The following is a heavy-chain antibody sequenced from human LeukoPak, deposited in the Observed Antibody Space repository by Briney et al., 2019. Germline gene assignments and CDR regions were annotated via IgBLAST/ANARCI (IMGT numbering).Heavy chain of an antibody. D-gene: IGHD2-15*01. CDR2: ISGSAGSK. CDR1: GFTFSSYD. CDR3: AKGSGAYAYLFDY. J-gene: IGHJ4*02. Sequence: PGGSLRLSCAASGFTFSSYDMTWVRQAPGKGLEWVSGISGSAGSKDYADSVKGRLTVSRDNSKNTLYLQMSSLRADDTAVYYCAKGSGAYAYLFDYWGRGTLVTVSS. V-gene: IGHV3-23*01.